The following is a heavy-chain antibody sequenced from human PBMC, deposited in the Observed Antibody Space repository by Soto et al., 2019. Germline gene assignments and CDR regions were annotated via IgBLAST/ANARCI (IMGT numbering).Heavy chain of an antibody. D-gene: IGHD3-3*01. Sequence: EVQVVESGGGLVQPGGSLRLSCAASGFTFSSNSMNWVRQAPGKGLEWISYISSSCSTIYADSVKGRFTISRDNAKNSLYLQMNSMRDEDTAVYYCARVIWSGPLTSDLWGQGTLVTVSS. V-gene: IGHV3-48*02. CDR3: ARVIWSGPLTSDL. CDR2: ISSSCSTI. J-gene: IGHJ5*02. CDR1: GFTFSSNS.